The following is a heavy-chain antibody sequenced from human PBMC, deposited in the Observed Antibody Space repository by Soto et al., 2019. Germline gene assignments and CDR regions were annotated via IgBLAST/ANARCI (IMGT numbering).Heavy chain of an antibody. CDR3: ARGLHYDSISLDDY. D-gene: IGHD3-22*01. Sequence: QVQLVQSGAEVKKPGSSVKVSCKASGGTFSSYTISWVRQAPGQGLEWMGRILPILGIANYAQNFQGRVTITADKSTSTAYMELSSLRSEDTAVYYCARGLHYDSISLDDYWGQGTLVTVSS. CDR2: ILPILGIA. J-gene: IGHJ4*02. CDR1: GGTFSSYT. V-gene: IGHV1-69*02.